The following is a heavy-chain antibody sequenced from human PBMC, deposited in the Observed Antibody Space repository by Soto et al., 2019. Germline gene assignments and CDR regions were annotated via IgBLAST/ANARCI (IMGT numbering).Heavy chain of an antibody. J-gene: IGHJ6*03. V-gene: IGHV3-23*01. Sequence: EVQLLESGGGLVQPGGSLRLSCVASEFTFGSYAMSWVRQAPEKGPEWVAILGGNGFTTYYADSVKGRFTISGDKSKSTLFLQMNSLRADDTGVYYCATALRPSLNFFYYMDVWGRGTAVTVSS. CDR3: ATALRPSLNFFYYMDV. CDR1: EFTFGSYA. D-gene: IGHD2-2*01. CDR2: LGGNGFTT.